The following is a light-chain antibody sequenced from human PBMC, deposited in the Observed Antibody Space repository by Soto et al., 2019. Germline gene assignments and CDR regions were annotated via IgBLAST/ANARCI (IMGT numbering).Light chain of an antibody. CDR1: SSNIGGNT. J-gene: IGLJ2*01. CDR2: SNN. V-gene: IGLV1-44*01. CDR3: AAWADSLNVV. Sequence: QSVLTQPPSASGTPGQRVTISCSGSSSNIGGNTVNWYQQLPGTAPKLLIYSNNQRPSGVPDRFSGSKSGTSASLAISGLQSEDEADYYCAAWADSLNVVFGGGTKVTVL.